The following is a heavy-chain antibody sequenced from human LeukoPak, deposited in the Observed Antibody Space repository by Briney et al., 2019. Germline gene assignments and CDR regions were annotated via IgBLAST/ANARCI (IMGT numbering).Heavy chain of an antibody. J-gene: IGHJ6*02. CDR1: GITFNNAW. CDR3: AKDQVGATTLHYYGMDV. D-gene: IGHD1-26*01. Sequence: GGSLRLSCGASGITFNNAWMTWVRQAPGKGLEWVSAISGSGGSTYYADSVKGRFTISRDNSKNTLYLQMNSLRAEDTAVYYCAKDQVGATTLHYYGMDVWGQGTTVTVSS. CDR2: ISGSGGST. V-gene: IGHV3-23*01.